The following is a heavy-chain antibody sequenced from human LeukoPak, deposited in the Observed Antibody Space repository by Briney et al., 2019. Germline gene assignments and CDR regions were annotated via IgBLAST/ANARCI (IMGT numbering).Heavy chain of an antibody. V-gene: IGHV1-69*13. J-gene: IGHJ3*02. CDR1: GYTFTSYA. CDR2: IIPIFGTA. Sequence: SVKVSCKASGYTFTSYAISWVRQAPGQGLEWMGGIIPIFGTANYAQKFQGRVTITADESTSTAYMELSSLRSEDTAVYYCATRARGYYDSSGQKPFDIWGQGTMVTVSS. CDR3: ATRARGYYDSSGQKPFDI. D-gene: IGHD3-22*01.